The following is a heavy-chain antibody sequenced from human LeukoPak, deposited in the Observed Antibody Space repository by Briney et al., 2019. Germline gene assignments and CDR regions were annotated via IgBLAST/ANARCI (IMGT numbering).Heavy chain of an antibody. D-gene: IGHD2-2*01. CDR2: INRSGST. CDR3: ASAPLNCSSTSCLRGNYYYGMDV. Sequence: PSETLSLTCAVYGGSFSGYYWSWIRQPPGKGLEWMGEINRSGSTNYNPSLKSRVTISVDTSKNQFSLKLRSGTAADTAVYYCASAPLNCSSTSCLRGNYYYGMDVWGQGTTVTVSS. V-gene: IGHV4-34*01. CDR1: GGSFSGYY. J-gene: IGHJ6*02.